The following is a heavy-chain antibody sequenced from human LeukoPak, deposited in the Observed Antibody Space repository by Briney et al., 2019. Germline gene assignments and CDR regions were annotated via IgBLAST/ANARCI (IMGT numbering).Heavy chain of an antibody. V-gene: IGHV1-18*01. J-gene: IGHJ4*02. Sequence: ASVKVSCKASGYTFTSYGISWVRQAPGQGLEWMGWISAYNGNTNYAQKLQGRVTMTTDTSTTTAYMELRGLRSDDTAVYYCARVELLVVPAAIWGMDYWGQGTLVTVSS. CDR2: ISAYNGNT. CDR3: ARVELLVVPAAIWGMDY. CDR1: GYTFTSYG. D-gene: IGHD2-2*02.